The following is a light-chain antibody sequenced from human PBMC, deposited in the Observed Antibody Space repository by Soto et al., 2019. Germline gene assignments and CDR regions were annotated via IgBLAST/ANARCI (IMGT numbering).Light chain of an antibody. CDR3: QQYDSSPLT. J-gene: IGKJ1*01. CDR1: QSVSNNY. V-gene: IGKV3-20*01. Sequence: EIVLTHFPGTLSLSPGERATLSCRASQSVSNNYLAWYQQKPGQAPRLVIFAASNRATGIPDRCSASGSGTAFTLTISGREPEDVAVYYWQQYDSSPLTFGHGTKVEI. CDR2: AAS.